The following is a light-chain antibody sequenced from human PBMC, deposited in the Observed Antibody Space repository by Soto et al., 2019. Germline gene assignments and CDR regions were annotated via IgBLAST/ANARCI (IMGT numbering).Light chain of an antibody. CDR3: QQYNNWPSYT. Sequence: EIVMTQSPATLSVSPGERATLSCRARQSVSSNLAWYQQKPGQAPRLLIYGASTRATGIPARCSGSGSGTEFTLTISSLQSEDFAVYYCQQYNNWPSYTFGQGTKLEIK. J-gene: IGKJ2*01. V-gene: IGKV3-15*01. CDR1: QSVSSN. CDR2: GAS.